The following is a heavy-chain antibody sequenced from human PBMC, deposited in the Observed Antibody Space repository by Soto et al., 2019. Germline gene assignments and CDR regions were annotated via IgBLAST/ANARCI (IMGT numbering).Heavy chain of an antibody. V-gene: IGHV4-39*07. CDR2: IYYSGST. Sequence: SETLSLTCTVSGGSISSSSYYWGWIRQPPGKGLEWIGSIYYSGSTYYNPSLKSRVTISVDTSKNQFSLNLNSVTAADTAVYYCVRGSGNYWFFDLWGRGTLVTVSS. J-gene: IGHJ2*01. D-gene: IGHD2-15*01. CDR3: VRGSGNYWFFDL. CDR1: GGSISSSSYY.